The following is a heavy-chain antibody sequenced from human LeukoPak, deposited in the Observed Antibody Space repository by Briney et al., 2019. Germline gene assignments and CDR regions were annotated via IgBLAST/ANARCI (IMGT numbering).Heavy chain of an antibody. CDR3: ARGRGRIDFDL. CDR1: GGSFSGYY. Sequence: SETLSPTCAVYGGSFSGYYWSWIRQPPGKGLEWIGEINHSGSTNYNPSLKSRVTISVDTSKNQFSLKLSSVTAADTAVYYCARGRGRIDFDLWGRGTLVTVSS. J-gene: IGHJ2*01. D-gene: IGHD2/OR15-2a*01. CDR2: INHSGST. V-gene: IGHV4-34*01.